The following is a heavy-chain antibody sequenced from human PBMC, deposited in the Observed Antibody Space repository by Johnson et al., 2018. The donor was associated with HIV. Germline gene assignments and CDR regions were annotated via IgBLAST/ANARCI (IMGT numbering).Heavy chain of an antibody. CDR1: GFTFSSYA. Sequence: QVQLVESGGGVVQPGRSLRLSCAASGFTFSSYAMHWVRQAPGKGLEWVAVISSDGNHKFYSDSVKGRFTISRETYKNSLYLQMNSLRAGDTAVYHCVKSGGGWSGAFDVWGEGTMVSVSS. D-gene: IGHD6-19*01. CDR2: ISSDGNHK. CDR3: VKSGGGWSGAFDV. V-gene: IGHV3-30*14. J-gene: IGHJ3*01.